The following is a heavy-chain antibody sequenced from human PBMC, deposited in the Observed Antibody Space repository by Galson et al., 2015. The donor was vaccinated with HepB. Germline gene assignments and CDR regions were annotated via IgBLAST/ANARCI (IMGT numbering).Heavy chain of an antibody. CDR3: ARDFSPFFFDP. V-gene: IGHV3-66*02. CDR1: GFTVSSNY. CDR2: IYDDGST. J-gene: IGHJ5*02. Sequence: SLRLSCAASGFTVSSNYMSWVRQAPGKGLEWVSVIYDDGSTYYADFVKGRFTISRDNSKNTLYLQMNSLRAEDTAVYYCARDFSPFFFDPWGQGTLVTVSS. D-gene: IGHD2/OR15-2a*01.